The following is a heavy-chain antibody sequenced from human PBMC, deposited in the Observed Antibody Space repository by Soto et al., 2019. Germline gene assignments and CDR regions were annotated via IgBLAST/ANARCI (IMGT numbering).Heavy chain of an antibody. CDR2: IYYSGST. D-gene: IGHD3-3*01. V-gene: IGHV4-59*01. CDR1: GGSISSYY. CDR3: ARGIGFWSGYYYYYYYMDV. Sequence: SETLSLTCTVSGGSISSYYWSWIRQPPGKGLEWIGYIYYSGSTNYNPSLKSRVTISVDTSKNQFSLKLSSVTAADTAVYYCARGIGFWSGYYYYYYYMDVWGKGTTVTVSS. J-gene: IGHJ6*03.